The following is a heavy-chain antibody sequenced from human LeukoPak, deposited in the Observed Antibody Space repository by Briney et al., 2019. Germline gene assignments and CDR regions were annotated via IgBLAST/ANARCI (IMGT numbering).Heavy chain of an antibody. CDR1: GGSFSGYY. CDR3: AREAGGYSSSRFFDY. Sequence: SETLSLTCAVYGGSFSGYYWSWIRQPPGKGLEWIGEINHSGSTNYNPSLKSRVTISVDTSKNQFSLKLSSVTAADTAVYYCAREAGGYSSSRFFDYWGQGTLVTVSS. J-gene: IGHJ4*02. CDR2: INHSGST. V-gene: IGHV4-34*01. D-gene: IGHD6-6*01.